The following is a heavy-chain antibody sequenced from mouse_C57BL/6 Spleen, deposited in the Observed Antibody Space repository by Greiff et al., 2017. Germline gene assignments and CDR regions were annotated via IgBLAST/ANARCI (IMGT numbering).Heavy chain of an antibody. V-gene: IGHV5-9-1*02. CDR3: TRDDGYDYEGWFAY. CDR1: GFTFSSYA. CDR2: ISSGGDYI. D-gene: IGHD2-4*01. Sequence: EVKLVESGEGLVKPGGSLKLSCAASGFTFSSYAMSWVRQTPEKRLEWVAYISSGGDYIYYADTVKGRFTISRDNARNTLYLQMSSLKSEDTAMYYCTRDDGYDYEGWFAYWGQGTLVTVSA. J-gene: IGHJ3*01.